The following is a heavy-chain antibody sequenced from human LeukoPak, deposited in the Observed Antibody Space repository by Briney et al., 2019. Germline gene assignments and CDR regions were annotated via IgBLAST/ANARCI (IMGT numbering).Heavy chain of an antibody. CDR2: ISGSGGST. Sequence: GGSLRLSCAASGFTFSDYYMSWIRQAPGKGLEWVSAISGSGGSTYYADSVKGRFTISRDNSKNTLYLQMNSLRAEDTAVYYCAKDQGSGWYYYYYGMDVWGQGTTVTVSS. CDR1: GFTFSDYY. J-gene: IGHJ6*02. V-gene: IGHV3-23*01. CDR3: AKDQGSGWYYYYYGMDV. D-gene: IGHD6-19*01.